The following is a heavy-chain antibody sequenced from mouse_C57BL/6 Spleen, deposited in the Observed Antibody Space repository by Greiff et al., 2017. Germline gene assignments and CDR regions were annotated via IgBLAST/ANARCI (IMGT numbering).Heavy chain of an antibody. J-gene: IGHJ4*01. V-gene: IGHV2-5*01. D-gene: IGHD2-4*01. CDR2: IWRGGST. CDR3: AKKQGGIYYDYGENAMDY. Sequence: VQLQQSGPGLVQPSQSLSITCTVSGFSLTSYGVHWVRQSPGKGLEWLGVIWRGGSTDYNAAFMSRLGITKDNSKSQVFFKMNSLQADDTAIYYCAKKQGGIYYDYGENAMDYWGQGTSVTVSS. CDR1: GFSLTSYG.